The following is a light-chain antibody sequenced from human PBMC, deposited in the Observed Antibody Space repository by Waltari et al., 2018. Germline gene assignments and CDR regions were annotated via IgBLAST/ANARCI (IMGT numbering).Light chain of an antibody. CDR2: EVT. V-gene: IGLV2-8*01. Sequence: QSALTQPPSASGSPVQSVTIYCPGTRSDVHGYDYVSWYQHHPGKAPKLIVYEVTQRPSGVPDRFSGSKSGNTASLTVSGLQAEDEAEYYCSSYARGNAVVFGGGTRLTVL. CDR3: SSYARGNAVV. J-gene: IGLJ2*01. CDR1: RSDVHGYDY.